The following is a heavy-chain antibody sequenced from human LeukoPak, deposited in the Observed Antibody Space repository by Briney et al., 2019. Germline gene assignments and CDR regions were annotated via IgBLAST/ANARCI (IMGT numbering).Heavy chain of an antibody. CDR2: ISWNSGSI. V-gene: IGHV3-9*01. CDR3: AKDTPYYYDSSGLDY. D-gene: IGHD3-22*01. J-gene: IGHJ4*02. Sequence: GGSLRLSCAASGFTFDDYAMHWVRQAPGKGLGWVSGISWNSGSIGYADSVKGRFTISRDNAKNSLYLQMNSLRAEDTALYYCAKDTPYYYDSSGLDYWGQGTLVTVSS. CDR1: GFTFDDYA.